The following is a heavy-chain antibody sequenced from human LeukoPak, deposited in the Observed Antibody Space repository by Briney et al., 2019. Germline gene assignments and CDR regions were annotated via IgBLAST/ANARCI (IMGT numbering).Heavy chain of an antibody. CDR3: ARVRDDYGSGSPQPFDY. CDR1: GYTFTSYG. J-gene: IGHJ4*02. Sequence: ASVKVSCKASGYTFTSYGISWVRQAPGQGLEWMGWISAYNGNTNYAQKLQGRVTITADESTSTAYMELSSLRSEDTAVYYCARVRDDYGSGSPQPFDYWGQGTLVTVSS. D-gene: IGHD3-10*01. V-gene: IGHV1-18*01. CDR2: ISAYNGNT.